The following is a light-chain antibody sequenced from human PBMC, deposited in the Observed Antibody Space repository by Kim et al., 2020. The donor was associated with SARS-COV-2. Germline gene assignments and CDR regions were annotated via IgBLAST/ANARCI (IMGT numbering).Light chain of an antibody. CDR1: QSVSNN. J-gene: IGKJ2*01. V-gene: IGKV3-15*01. CDR2: GSS. Sequence: EIVMTQSPATLSVSPGERATLSCSASQSVSNNLAWYQHKPGQPPRLLIYGSSTRATGVPARFSGSGSGTDFTLTVSSLQSEDFAVYYCHQYNDWPPGDTFGQGTKLEI. CDR3: HQYNDWPPGDT.